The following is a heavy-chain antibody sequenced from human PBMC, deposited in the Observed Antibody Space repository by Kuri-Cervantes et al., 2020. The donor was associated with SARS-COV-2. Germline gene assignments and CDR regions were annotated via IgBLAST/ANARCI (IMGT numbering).Heavy chain of an antibody. D-gene: IGHD6-13*01. Sequence: ASVKVSCKASGYTFTSYAMHWVRQAPGQRLEWMGWINAGNGNTKYSQKFQGRVTITRDTSTSTVYMELSSLRSEDTAVYYCASAAGPFYGMDVWGQGTTVTVSS. CDR1: GYTFTSYA. J-gene: IGHJ6*02. V-gene: IGHV1-3*01. CDR2: INAGNGNT. CDR3: ASAAGPFYGMDV.